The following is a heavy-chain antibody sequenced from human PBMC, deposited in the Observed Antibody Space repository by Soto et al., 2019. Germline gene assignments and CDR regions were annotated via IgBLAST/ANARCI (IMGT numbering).Heavy chain of an antibody. Sequence: QLQLVQSGAEVQKPGSSMKVSCKASGGTFSRYAVSWVRQAPGQGLEWRGGIIPIFGIGKYAQKCQGRVTSRAEKATSTAYMGQSSLRSEDTAVYYCATMRASTWGVQAPTERVYQYYGMDVWGQGTTVTVSS. J-gene: IGHJ6*02. D-gene: IGHD3-10*01. V-gene: IGHV1-69*17. CDR2: IIPIFGIG. CDR1: GGTFSRYA. CDR3: ATMRASTWGVQAPTERVYQYYGMDV.